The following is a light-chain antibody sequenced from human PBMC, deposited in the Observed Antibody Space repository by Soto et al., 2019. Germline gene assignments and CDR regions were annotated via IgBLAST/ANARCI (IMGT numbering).Light chain of an antibody. J-gene: IGKJ2*01. CDR1: QSLLHSNGYNY. CDR2: LGS. CDR3: IQALQTPWT. Sequence: DIVMTQSPLSLPVTPGEPASISCRSSQSLLHSNGYNYLDWYLQKPGQSPQLLIYLGSNRASGVPGRFSGSGSGTDFTLKISRVEAEDVGVYYCIQALQTPWTFGQGTKLEIK. V-gene: IGKV2-28*01.